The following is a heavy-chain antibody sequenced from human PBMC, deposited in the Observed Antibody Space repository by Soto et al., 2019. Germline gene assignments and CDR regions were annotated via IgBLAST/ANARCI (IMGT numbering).Heavy chain of an antibody. CDR1: GGTFSRSA. D-gene: IGHD3-3*01. Sequence: QVQLVQSGAEVKKPGSSVKVSCKASGGTFSRSAISWVRHAHGQGLEWLGGTIPIFCKANYAQKFQGRVTITADEYTSTAYMELSSLRSEYPAVYYCASRPSAVTTHDYYVYGMEVLVKGTTVTVSS. CDR3: ASRPSAVTTHDYYVYGMEV. V-gene: IGHV1-69*01. CDR2: TIPIFCKA. J-gene: IGHJ6*04.